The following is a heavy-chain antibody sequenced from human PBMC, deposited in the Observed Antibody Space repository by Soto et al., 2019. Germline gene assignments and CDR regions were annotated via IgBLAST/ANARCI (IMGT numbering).Heavy chain of an antibody. Sequence: QVQLVQSGAEVKTPGSSLKVSCKVSGSRFSNYVISWVRQAPGHGLEWLGRIIPIFNSTKYAQNFQGRVTITADKSTSTASLEFSSVRSDDTAVYYCAREGRGKKAGYNGLVSLGYWGQGTLVTVSS. CDR2: IIPIFNST. D-gene: IGHD2-2*02. J-gene: IGHJ4*02. V-gene: IGHV1-69*06. CDR1: GSRFSNYV. CDR3: AREGRGKKAGYNGLVSLGY.